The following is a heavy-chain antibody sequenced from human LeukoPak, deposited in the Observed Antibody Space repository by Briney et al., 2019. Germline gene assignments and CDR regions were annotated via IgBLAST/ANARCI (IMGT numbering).Heavy chain of an antibody. D-gene: IGHD4-23*01. CDR2: INPNSGGT. Sequence: GASVKVSCKASGYTFTGYYMHWVRQAPGQGLEWMGWINPNSGGTNYARKFQGRVTMTRDTSISTAYMELSRLRSDDTAVYYCARSTVVMFDPDYWGQGTLVTVSS. CDR3: ARSTVVMFDPDY. V-gene: IGHV1-2*02. CDR1: GYTFTGYY. J-gene: IGHJ4*02.